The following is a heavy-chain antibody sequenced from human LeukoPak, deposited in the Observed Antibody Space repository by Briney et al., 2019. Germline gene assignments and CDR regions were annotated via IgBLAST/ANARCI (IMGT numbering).Heavy chain of an antibody. V-gene: IGHV1-18*01. D-gene: IGHD5-24*01. CDR3: ARGWIEMPTVYFDY. J-gene: IGHJ4*02. CDR2: ISTYNGDT. Sequence: ASVTVSCKASDYTFTSYGISWVRQAPGQGLEWMGWISTYNGDTKYTQKLQGRVTMTADTSTRTAYMELRSLRSDDTAVYYCARGWIEMPTVYFDYWGQGTLVSVFS. CDR1: DYTFTSYG.